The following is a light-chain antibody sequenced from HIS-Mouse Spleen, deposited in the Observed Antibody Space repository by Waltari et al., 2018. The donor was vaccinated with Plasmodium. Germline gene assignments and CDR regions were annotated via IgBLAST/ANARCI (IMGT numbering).Light chain of an antibody. CDR2: ASS. V-gene: IGKV1D-8*02. Sequence: AIWMTQSPSLLSASTGDRVTSSCRMSQVISSYLAWYQQKPVKAPELLIYASSTLQSGGPSRFSGSGSGTDFTLTISCLQSEDFATYYCQQYYSFPYTFGQGTKLEIK. CDR1: QVISSY. CDR3: QQYYSFPYT. J-gene: IGKJ2*01.